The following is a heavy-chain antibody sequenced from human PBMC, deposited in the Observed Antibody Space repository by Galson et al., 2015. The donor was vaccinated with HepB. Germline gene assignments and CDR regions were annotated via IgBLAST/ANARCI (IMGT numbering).Heavy chain of an antibody. J-gene: IGHJ6*02. CDR2: ISAYNGNT. Sequence: SVKVSCKASGYTFTSYGISWVRQAPGQGLEWMGWISAYNGNTNYAQKLQGRVTMTTDTSTSTAYMELRSLRSDDTAVYYCARLDHHYDFWSGYYHGWDYYGMDVWGQGTTVTVSS. D-gene: IGHD3-3*01. CDR1: GYTFTSYG. CDR3: ARLDHHYDFWSGYYHGWDYYGMDV. V-gene: IGHV1-18*04.